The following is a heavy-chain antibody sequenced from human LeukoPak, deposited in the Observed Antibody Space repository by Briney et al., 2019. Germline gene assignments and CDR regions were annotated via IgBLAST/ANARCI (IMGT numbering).Heavy chain of an antibody. J-gene: IGHJ6*02. CDR2: ISSSGSTI. V-gene: IGHV3-48*03. D-gene: IGHD3-9*01. Sequence: GGSLRLSCAASGFTFSSYEMNWVRQAPGKGLEWVSYISSSGSTIYYADSVKGRFTISRDNAKNSLYLQMNSLRAEDTAVYYCARAGVLRYFDWSDYYGMDVWGQGTTVTVSS. CDR1: GFTFSSYE. CDR3: ARAGVLRYFDWSDYYGMDV.